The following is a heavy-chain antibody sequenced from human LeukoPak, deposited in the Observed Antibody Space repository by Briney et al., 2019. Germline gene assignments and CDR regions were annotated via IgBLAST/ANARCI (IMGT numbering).Heavy chain of an antibody. CDR2: IYPDDSDS. Sequence: KRGESLKISCKGSGHSFPNYWIAWVRQMPGKGLEWMGIIYPDDSDSRYSPAFQGQVTISADKSISTAYLQWSSLKASDTAMYYCATITMIRGGRAFDIWGQGTRVTVSS. CDR3: ATITMIRGGRAFDI. CDR1: GHSFPNYW. J-gene: IGHJ3*02. D-gene: IGHD3-10*01. V-gene: IGHV5-51*01.